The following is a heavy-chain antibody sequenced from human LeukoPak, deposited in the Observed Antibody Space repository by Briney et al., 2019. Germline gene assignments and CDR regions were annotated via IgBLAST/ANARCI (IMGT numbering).Heavy chain of an antibody. V-gene: IGHV3-23*01. D-gene: IGHD2-21*02. CDR1: GFTFSSYA. CDR2: ISGSGGST. J-gene: IGHJ3*02. Sequence: PGGSLRLSCAASGFTFSSYAMSWVRQAPGKGLEWVSAISGSGGSTYYADSVKGRFTISRDNSKNTLYLQMNSLRAEDTAVYYCARDRRGGDCYSTSRRNAFDIWGQGTMVTVSS. CDR3: ARDRRGGDCYSTSRRNAFDI.